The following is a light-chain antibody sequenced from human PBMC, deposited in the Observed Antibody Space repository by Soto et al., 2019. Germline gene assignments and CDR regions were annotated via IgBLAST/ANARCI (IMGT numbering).Light chain of an antibody. Sequence: EILMTQSPATLSVSPGERATLSCRASQSISSYLAWYQQKPGQAPRLLIYGASTRATDIPARFSGGGSGTEFTLTINRLQSEDVAVYYCHQVNDWPRGTFGQGTKVEVK. V-gene: IGKV3-15*01. CDR1: QSISSY. J-gene: IGKJ1*01. CDR2: GAS. CDR3: HQVNDWPRGT.